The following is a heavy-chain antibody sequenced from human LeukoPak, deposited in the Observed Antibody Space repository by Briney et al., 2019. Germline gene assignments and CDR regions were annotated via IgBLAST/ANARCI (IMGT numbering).Heavy chain of an antibody. CDR3: ARAAGTAMVTTLDY. V-gene: IGHV1-46*01. D-gene: IGHD5-18*01. CDR1: GYTFTSYY. CDR2: INPSDGST. J-gene: IGHJ4*02. Sequence: ASVKVSCKASGYTFTSYYIHLVRQAPGQGFEWMAIINPSDGSTTNSQKFQGRVTMTRDTSTSTVYMELSGLRSEDTAVYYCARAAGTAMVTTLDYWGQGTLVTVSS.